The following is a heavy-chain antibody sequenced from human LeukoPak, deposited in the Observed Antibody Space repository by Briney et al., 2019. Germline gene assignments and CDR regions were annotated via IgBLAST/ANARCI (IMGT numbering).Heavy chain of an antibody. Sequence: KSGPVLVKPTETLTLTCTVSGFSLSNARMGVSWIRQPPGKALEWLAHIFSNDDKSYSTSLKSRLTISKDTSKSQVVLTMTNMDPVDTATYYCARICGTIVLRFDPWGQGTLVTVSS. J-gene: IGHJ5*02. CDR2: IFSNDDK. D-gene: IGHD4/OR15-4a*01. V-gene: IGHV2-26*02. CDR3: ARICGTIVLRFDP. CDR1: GFSLSNARMG.